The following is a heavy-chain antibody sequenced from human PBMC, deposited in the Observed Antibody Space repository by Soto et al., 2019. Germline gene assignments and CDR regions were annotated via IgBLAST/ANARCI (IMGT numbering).Heavy chain of an antibody. CDR1: GFTFSSYV. Sequence: EVQLLESGGGLVQPGGSLRLSCAASGFTFSSYVMSWVRQAPGKGLEWVSSISSSGGNTYYADSVKGRFTISRDNSKNTLDQKKNSRMDEDAVVYFFAKVDSSGCIYDYWGRGTLVTVSS. J-gene: IGHJ4*02. D-gene: IGHD3-22*01. CDR2: ISSSGGNT. V-gene: IGHV3-23*01. CDR3: AKVDSSGCIYDY.